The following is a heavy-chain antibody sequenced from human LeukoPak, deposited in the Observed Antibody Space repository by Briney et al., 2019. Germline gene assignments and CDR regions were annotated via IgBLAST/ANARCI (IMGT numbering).Heavy chain of an antibody. CDR2: TYYKSKWYN. Sequence: SQTLSLTCAISVDIVSRNSDTWNWISQSPMRGLGWLERTYYKSKWYNDYRVSVKSRVTLNTDTSKHAVSLQQNPVTPGDTAIYYCARDKGGWGSAFDIWGQGTMVTVSS. CDR1: VDIVSRNSDT. D-gene: IGHD6-19*01. CDR3: ARDKGGWGSAFDI. V-gene: IGHV6-1*01. J-gene: IGHJ3*02.